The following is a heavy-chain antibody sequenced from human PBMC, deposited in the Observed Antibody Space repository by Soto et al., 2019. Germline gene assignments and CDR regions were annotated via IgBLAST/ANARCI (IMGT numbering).Heavy chain of an antibody. D-gene: IGHD3-3*01. J-gene: IGHJ3*02. CDR1: GFTFSSYW. CDR2: INSDGSST. CDR3: ASPYDFWSGSFWDTDAFDI. V-gene: IGHV3-74*01. Sequence: GGSLRLSCAASGFTFSSYWMHWVRQAPGKGLVWVSRINSDGSSTSYADSVKGRFTISRDNAKNTLYLQMNSLRAEDTAVYYCASPYDFWSGSFWDTDAFDIWGQGTMVTVS.